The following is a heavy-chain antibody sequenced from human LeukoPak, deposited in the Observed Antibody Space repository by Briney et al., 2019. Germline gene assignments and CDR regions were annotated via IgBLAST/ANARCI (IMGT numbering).Heavy chain of an antibody. CDR3: AKDKYGWLSSDWYFDL. CDR2: ISYDGSNK. V-gene: IGHV3-30*18. D-gene: IGHD5-12*01. J-gene: IGHJ2*01. Sequence: GGSLRLSCAASGFTFSSYGMHWVRQAPGKGLEWVAVISYDGSNKYYADSVKGRFTISRDNSKNTLYLQMHSLRTEDTVVYYCAKDKYGWLSSDWYFDLWGRGTLVTVSS. CDR1: GFTFSSYG.